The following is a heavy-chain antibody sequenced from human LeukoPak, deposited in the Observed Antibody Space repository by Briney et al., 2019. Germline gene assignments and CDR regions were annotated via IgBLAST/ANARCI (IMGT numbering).Heavy chain of an antibody. D-gene: IGHD3-16*01. CDR1: GFSFSSYG. J-gene: IGHJ5*02. V-gene: IGHV3-30*02. Sequence: PGGSLRLSCAGSGFSFSSYGMHWVRQAPGKGLEWMAFIRSDGSNKYYADSVKGRFTISRDNSKNTLYLQMNSLRAEDTAVYYCASQGYARFDPWGQGTLVTVSS. CDR2: IRSDGSNK. CDR3: ASQGYARFDP.